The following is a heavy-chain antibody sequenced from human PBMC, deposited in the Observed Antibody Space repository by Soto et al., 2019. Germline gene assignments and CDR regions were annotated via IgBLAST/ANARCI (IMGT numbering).Heavy chain of an antibody. V-gene: IGHV1-18*01. CDR1: GYTFTSSG. J-gene: IGHJ6*02. CDR3: ARDNAASSSWSYYYYGMDV. D-gene: IGHD6-13*01. Sequence: AASVKVSCKASGYTFTSSGISWVRQAPGQGLEWMGWISAYNGNTNYAQKLQGRVTMTTDTSTSTAYMELRSLRSGDTAVYYCARDNAASSSWSYYYYGMDVWGQGTTVTVSS. CDR2: ISAYNGNT.